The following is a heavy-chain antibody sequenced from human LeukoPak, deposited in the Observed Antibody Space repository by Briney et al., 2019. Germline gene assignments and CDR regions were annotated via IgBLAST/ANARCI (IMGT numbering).Heavy chain of an antibody. D-gene: IGHD1-26*01. CDR3: ARVYGGGGSYLFDY. V-gene: IGHV1-2*02. J-gene: IGHJ4*02. CDR2: INPNSGGT. Sequence: GASVKVSCKASGYTFTGYYMHWVRQAPGQGLEWMGWINPNSGGTNYAQKFQGRVTMTRDTSISTAYMELSRLRSDDTAVYYCARVYGGGGSYLFDYWGQGTLVTVSS. CDR1: GYTFTGYY.